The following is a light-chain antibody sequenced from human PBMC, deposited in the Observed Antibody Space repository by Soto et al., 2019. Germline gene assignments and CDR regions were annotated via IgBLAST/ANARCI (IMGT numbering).Light chain of an antibody. CDR3: SSYSANTVL. Sequence: QSALTQPASVSGSPGQSITISCTGTNSDIGGYNYVSWYQQHPGKAPKLMIYEVTNRPSGVSNRFSGSKSGNTASLTISGLQAEDEADYYCSSYSANTVLFGGGTKLTVL. CDR1: NSDIGGYNY. CDR2: EVT. V-gene: IGLV2-14*01. J-gene: IGLJ2*01.